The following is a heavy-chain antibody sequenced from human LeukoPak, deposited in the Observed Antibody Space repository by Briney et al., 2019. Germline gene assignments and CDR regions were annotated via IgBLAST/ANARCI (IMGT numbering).Heavy chain of an antibody. J-gene: IGHJ4*02. D-gene: IGHD2-8*01. V-gene: IGHV4-39*01. Sequence: PSETLSLTCTVSGGSTSSNYFWGWIRQPPGKDLEWIGSTYYTGNTYYNPSLKSRVTISADMSKNQFSLKLSSVIAADTAVYYCARQGGYCTNGVCYNANFDYWGQGTLVTVSS. CDR2: TYYTGNT. CDR1: GGSTSSNYF. CDR3: ARQGGYCTNGVCYNANFDY.